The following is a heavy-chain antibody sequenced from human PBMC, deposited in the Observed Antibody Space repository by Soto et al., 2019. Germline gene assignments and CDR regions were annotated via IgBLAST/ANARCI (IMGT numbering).Heavy chain of an antibody. J-gene: IGHJ4*02. CDR1: GFTFSTYA. V-gene: IGHV3-23*01. Sequence: SLRLSCAASGFTFSTYAMGWVRQAPGKGLEWVSVVSSGGGTHYADSVKGRFTVSRDNSKNTLSLQMNSLRADDTAVYYCAKRRGAGGHFDYWGQGALVTVSS. CDR3: AKRRGAGGHFDY. CDR2: VSSGGGT. D-gene: IGHD2-15*01.